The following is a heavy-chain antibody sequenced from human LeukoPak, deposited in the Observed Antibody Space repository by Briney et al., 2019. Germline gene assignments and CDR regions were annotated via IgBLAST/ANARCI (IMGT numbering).Heavy chain of an antibody. V-gene: IGHV4-59*01. Sequence: SETLCLTCTVSGGSISSYYWSWIRQPPGKGLEWIGYIYYSGSTNYNPSLKSRVTISVDTSKNQFSLKLSSVTAADTAVYYCARLGMVRGVILGDYCMDVWGKGTTVTVSS. CDR3: ARLGMVRGVILGDYCMDV. CDR2: IYYSGST. CDR1: GGSISSYY. D-gene: IGHD3-10*01. J-gene: IGHJ6*03.